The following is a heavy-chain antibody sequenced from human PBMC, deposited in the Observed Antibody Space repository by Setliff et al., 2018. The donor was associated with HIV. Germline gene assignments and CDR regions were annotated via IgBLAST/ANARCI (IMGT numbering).Heavy chain of an antibody. CDR2: FIPILDIT. J-gene: IGHJ3*01. CDR1: GDTSSTYA. Sequence: SVKVSCKASGDTSSTYAINWVRQAPGQGLEWMGQFIPILDITNYAQKFQGRVTITADKSTNTMYMELSDLTSADTAVYYCAGPRGDEAFDVWGQGTKVTVSS. V-gene: IGHV1-69*10. CDR3: AGPRGDEAFDV. D-gene: IGHD3-10*01.